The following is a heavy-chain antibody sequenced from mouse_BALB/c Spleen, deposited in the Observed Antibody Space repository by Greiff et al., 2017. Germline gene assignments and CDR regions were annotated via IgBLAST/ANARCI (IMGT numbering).Heavy chain of an antibody. CDR2: IYPGNGDT. V-gene: IGHV1-12*01. Sequence: VQLQQPGAELVKPGASVKMSCKASGYTFTSYNMHWVKQTPGQGLEWIGAIYPGNGDTSYNQKFKGKATLTADKSSSTAYMQLSSLTSEDSAVYYCARRNYDGGWFAYWGQGTLVTVSA. CDR1: GYTFTSYN. D-gene: IGHD2-4*01. J-gene: IGHJ3*01. CDR3: ARRNYDGGWFAY.